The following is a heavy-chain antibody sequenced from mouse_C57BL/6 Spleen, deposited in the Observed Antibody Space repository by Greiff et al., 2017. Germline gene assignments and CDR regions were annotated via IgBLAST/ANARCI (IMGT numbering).Heavy chain of an antibody. Sequence: EVKLVESGGGLVQPGGSLKLSCAASGFTFSDYYMYWVRQTPEKRLEWVAYISNGGGSTYYPDTVKGRFTISRENAKNTLYLQMSRLKSEDTAMYYCAATVVAGYYAMDYWGQGTSVTVSS. V-gene: IGHV5-12*01. CDR1: GFTFSDYY. CDR3: AATVVAGYYAMDY. CDR2: ISNGGGST. J-gene: IGHJ4*01. D-gene: IGHD1-1*01.